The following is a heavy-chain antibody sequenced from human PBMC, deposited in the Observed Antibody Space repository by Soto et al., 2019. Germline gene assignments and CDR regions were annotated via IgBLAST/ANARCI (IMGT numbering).Heavy chain of an antibody. D-gene: IGHD5-12*01. CDR1: GGSIRSYD. CDR3: ARDRPPLRNY. Sequence: SQTLSLTCTVSGGSIRSYDWSWIRQPPGKGLEWIGYIYYSGSTNYNPSLKSRVTISVDTSKNQFSLKLSSVTAADTAVYYCARDRPPLRNYWGQGTLVTVSS. CDR2: IYYSGST. V-gene: IGHV4-59*01. J-gene: IGHJ4*02.